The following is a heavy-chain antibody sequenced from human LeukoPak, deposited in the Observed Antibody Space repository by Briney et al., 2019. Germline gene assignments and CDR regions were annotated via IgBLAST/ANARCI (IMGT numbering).Heavy chain of an antibody. CDR2: IRYDGSNK. J-gene: IGHJ4*02. D-gene: IGHD6-13*01. Sequence: GGSLRLSCAASGFIFKNYGMHWLRQVPGKGLEWVAFIRYDGSNKYYADSVKGRFTISRDNSKNTLYLQMNSLRAEDTAVYYCAKAHIAAAGTLDYWGQGTLVTVSS. V-gene: IGHV3-30*02. CDR1: GFIFKNYG. CDR3: AKAHIAAAGTLDY.